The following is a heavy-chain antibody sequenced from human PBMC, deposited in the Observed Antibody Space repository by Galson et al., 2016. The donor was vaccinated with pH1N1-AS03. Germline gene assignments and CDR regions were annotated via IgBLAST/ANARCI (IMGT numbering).Heavy chain of an antibody. D-gene: IGHD3-10*01. CDR3: AKDQGGSGRPGY. J-gene: IGHJ4*02. CDR1: GFTFSYYG. V-gene: IGHV3-30*02. CDR2: IRNDGSNE. Sequence: SGAEVKKAGWPLRLSCAASGFTFSYYGMHWVRQAPGKGLEWVASIRNDGSNEHYADSVKGRFTISRDNSKNTLHLQMNSLTPEDTAVYYCAKDQGGSGRPGYWGQGTLVTVSS.